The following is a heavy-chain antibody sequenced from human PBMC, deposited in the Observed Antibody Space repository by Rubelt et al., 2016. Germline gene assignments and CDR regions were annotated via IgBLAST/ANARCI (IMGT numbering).Heavy chain of an antibody. Sequence: QVQLQESGPGLVKPSETLSLTCTVSGGSISSYYGRWIRQPPGKGLEWIGSIYYSGSTYYTPSLKSRVTISVDTSKNQFSLKLSSVTAADTAVYYCARDERFVEWLSSSNWFDPWGQGTLVTVSS. CDR1: GGSISSYY. J-gene: IGHJ5*02. CDR2: IYYSGST. D-gene: IGHD3-3*01. V-gene: IGHV4-59*12. CDR3: ARDERFVEWLSSSNWFDP.